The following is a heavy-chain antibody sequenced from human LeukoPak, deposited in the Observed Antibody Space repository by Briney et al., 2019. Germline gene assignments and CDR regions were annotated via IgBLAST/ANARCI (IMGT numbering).Heavy chain of an antibody. D-gene: IGHD3-10*01. V-gene: IGHV4-39*01. CDR1: GGSISSSSYY. CDR3: ARRYGSGSYYHYPFDY. J-gene: IGHJ4*02. Sequence: PPETLSLTCTVSGGSISSSSYYWGWIRQPPGKGLEWIGSIYYSGSTYYNPSLKSRVTISVDTSKNQFSLKLSSVTAADTAVYYCARRYGSGSYYHYPFDYWGQGTLVTVSS. CDR2: IYYSGST.